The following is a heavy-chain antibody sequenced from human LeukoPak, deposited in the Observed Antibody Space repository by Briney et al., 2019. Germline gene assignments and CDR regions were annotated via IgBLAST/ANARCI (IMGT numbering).Heavy chain of an antibody. J-gene: IGHJ4*02. Sequence: PGGSLRLSCAASGFTFSIYEMNWVRQAPGKGLEWVSYISGSGSTIYYADSVKGRFTISRDNAKNSLFLQMNSLRAEDTAVYYCATYIYKTLDYWGQGTLVTVSS. CDR3: ATYIYKTLDY. V-gene: IGHV3-48*03. CDR2: ISGSGSTI. CDR1: GFTFSIYE. D-gene: IGHD3-10*01.